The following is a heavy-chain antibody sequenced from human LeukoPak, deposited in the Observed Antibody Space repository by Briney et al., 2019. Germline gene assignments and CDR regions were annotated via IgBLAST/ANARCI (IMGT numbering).Heavy chain of an antibody. CDR2: IHSDGSTI. CDR1: GFNFSNYW. V-gene: IGHV3-74*01. D-gene: IGHD3-10*01. CDR3: ARGGGSAASGSQVRVDYMDV. Sequence: GGSLRLSCAASGFNFSNYWMHWVRQVPGKGLVWVSLIHSDGSTIIYADSVKGRFTISRDNAKKTLYLQMDSLRVEDMAVYFCARGGGSAASGSQVRVDYMDVWGKGTTVTVSS. J-gene: IGHJ6*03.